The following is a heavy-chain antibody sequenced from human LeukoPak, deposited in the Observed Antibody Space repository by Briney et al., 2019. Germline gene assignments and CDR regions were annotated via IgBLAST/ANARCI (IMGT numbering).Heavy chain of an antibody. Sequence: GGSLRLSCAASGFTFSSYAMSWVRQAPGKGLEWVSAISGSGGSTYYADSVKGRFTIPRDNSKNTLYLQMNSLRAEDTAVYYCAKGPVPDLYYYYGMDVWGQGTTVTVSS. CDR3: AKGPVPDLYYYYGMDV. V-gene: IGHV3-23*01. D-gene: IGHD6-19*01. J-gene: IGHJ6*02. CDR1: GFTFSSYA. CDR2: ISGSGGST.